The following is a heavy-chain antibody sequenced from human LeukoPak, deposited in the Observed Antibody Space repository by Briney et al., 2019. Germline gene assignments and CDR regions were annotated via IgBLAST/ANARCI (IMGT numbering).Heavy chain of an antibody. D-gene: IGHD3-22*01. CDR2: IWYDGSDK. CDR1: RFTFRNHG. J-gene: IGHJ4*02. V-gene: IGHV3-33*01. Sequence: GGSLRLSCAASRFTFRNHGMHWVRQAPGKGREWVSVIWYDGSDKYYADSVKGRFTISRDNSKNTLYLQMNSLRAEDTAVYYCARDYGGIVTLDYWGQGALVTVSS. CDR3: ARDYGGIVTLDY.